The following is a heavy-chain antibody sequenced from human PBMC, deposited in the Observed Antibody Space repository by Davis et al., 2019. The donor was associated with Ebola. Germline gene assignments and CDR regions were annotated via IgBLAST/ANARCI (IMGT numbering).Heavy chain of an antibody. V-gene: IGHV4-39*01. CDR2: IYSSGNA. CDR3: ARGRAADINIDY. J-gene: IGHJ4*02. CDR1: GGSISSSRYI. Sequence: MPSETLSLTCTVSGGSISSSRYIWGWIRQPPGKGLESIGNIYSSGNAYYNPSLKSRVTISADTSKNQLSLKLSSVTAADTALYFCARGRAADINIDYWGQGTLVTVTS. D-gene: IGHD3-9*01.